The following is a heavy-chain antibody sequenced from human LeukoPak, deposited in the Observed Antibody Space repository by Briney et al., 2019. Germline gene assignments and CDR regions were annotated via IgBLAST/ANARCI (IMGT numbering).Heavy chain of an antibody. V-gene: IGHV3-74*01. D-gene: IGHD3-22*01. CDR3: VVDSSGYYRFDH. CDR2: INSDGSTT. Sequence: GGSLRLSCAASGFTFSSSWMHWVRQPPGKGLVWDSRINSDGSTTDYADSVKGRFTISRDNAKNTLYLQMNSLRAEDTAVYYCVVDSSGYYRFDHWGQGTLVTVSS. CDR1: GFTFSSSW. J-gene: IGHJ4*02.